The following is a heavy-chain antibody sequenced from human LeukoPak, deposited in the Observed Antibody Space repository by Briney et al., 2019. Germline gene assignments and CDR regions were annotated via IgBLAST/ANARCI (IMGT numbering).Heavy chain of an antibody. CDR3: AAIRPNSGSYNYFDY. D-gene: IGHD1-26*01. J-gene: IGHJ4*02. CDR2: IVVGSGNT. V-gene: IGHV1-58*02. CDR1: GFTFTSSA. Sequence: ASVKVSCKASGFTFTSSAMQWVRQARGPRLKGIGWIVVGSGNTNYAQKFQERVTITRDMSTTTAYMELSSLRSEDTAVYYCAAIRPNSGSYNYFDYWGQGTLVTVSS.